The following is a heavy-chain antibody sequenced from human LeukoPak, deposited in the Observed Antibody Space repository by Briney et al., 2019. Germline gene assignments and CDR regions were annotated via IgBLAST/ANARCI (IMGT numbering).Heavy chain of an antibody. D-gene: IGHD1-26*01. Sequence: SETLSLTCTVSGVSISSYYWSWIRQPPGKGLEWIGYIYYSGSTNYNPSLKSRVTISVDTSKNQFSLKLSSVTAADTAAYYCARHGEHDAFDIWGQGTMVTVSS. CDR3: ARHGEHDAFDI. CDR2: IYYSGST. CDR1: GVSISSYY. J-gene: IGHJ3*02. V-gene: IGHV4-59*08.